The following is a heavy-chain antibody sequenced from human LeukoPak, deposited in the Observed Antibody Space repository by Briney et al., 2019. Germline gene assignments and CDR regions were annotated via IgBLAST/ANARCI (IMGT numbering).Heavy chain of an antibody. CDR1: GFTFSNHP. J-gene: IGHJ5*02. CDR2: ISSNGGST. D-gene: IGHD3-16*01. Sequence: PGGSLRLSCAASGFTFSNHPMHWVRQAPGKGLEYVSAISSNGGSTYYANSVKGRFTISRDNSKNTLYLQMGSLRAEDMAVYYCARVISYSWFDPWGQGTLVTVSS. CDR3: ARVISYSWFDP. V-gene: IGHV3-64*01.